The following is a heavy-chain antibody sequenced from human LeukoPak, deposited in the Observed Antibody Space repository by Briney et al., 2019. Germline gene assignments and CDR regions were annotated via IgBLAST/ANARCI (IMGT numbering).Heavy chain of an antibody. CDR3: AKDVGQQLVMGGSWFDP. Sequence: GGSLRLSCKASGFTFSLHWMTWLRQAPGKGLEWLAVISFDGSNIYYADSVKGRFTISRDNSKNTLYLQMNSLKPEDTALFYCAKDVGQQLVMGGSWFDPWGQGTLVTVSS. D-gene: IGHD2-15*01. V-gene: IGHV3-30*18. CDR2: ISFDGSNI. CDR1: GFTFSLHW. J-gene: IGHJ5*02.